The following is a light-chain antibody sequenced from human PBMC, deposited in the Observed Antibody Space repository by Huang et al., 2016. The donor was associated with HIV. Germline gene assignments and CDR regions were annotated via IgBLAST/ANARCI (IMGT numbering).Light chain of an antibody. J-gene: IGKJ2*01. V-gene: IGKV1-39*01. CDR3: QQSYGTLRT. CDR1: QSINQY. Sequence: DIQMAQSPSSLSASVGDRVTITCRASQSINQYLNWYQQRSGRAPKLLIVAASSLQGGVPARCSGGGSGTNFTLTIDGLQPEDSATYYCQQSYGTLRTFGQGT. CDR2: AAS.